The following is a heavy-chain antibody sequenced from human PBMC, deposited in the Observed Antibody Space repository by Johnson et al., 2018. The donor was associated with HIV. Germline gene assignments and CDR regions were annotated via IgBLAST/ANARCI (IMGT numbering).Heavy chain of an antibody. J-gene: IGHJ3*02. Sequence: VQLVESGGGLVQPGGSLRLSCVASGFTFSDYYMTWVRQAPGKGLAWVSLIYSGGLTYYADSVMGRFTISRDNFNNTLYLQMNSLRAEDTAVYYCSKDQFHKGGGSLVDGFDIWGQGTMVTVSS. CDR2: IYSGGLT. D-gene: IGHD2-15*01. CDR1: GFTFSDYY. CDR3: SKDQFHKGGGSLVDGFDI. V-gene: IGHV3-66*02.